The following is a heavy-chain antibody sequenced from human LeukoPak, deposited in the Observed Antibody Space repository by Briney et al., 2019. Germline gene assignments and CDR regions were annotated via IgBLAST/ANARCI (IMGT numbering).Heavy chain of an antibody. Sequence: ASVKVSCKASGGTFSSYAISWVRQAPGQGLEWMGGIIPIFGPANYAQKFQGRVTITTDDSTSTAYMELSSLRSEDTAVYYCVRARDIVVVPAATPQGYYYYYMDVWGKGTTVTVSS. CDR3: VRARDIVVVPAATPQGYYYYYMDV. CDR1: GGTFSSYA. V-gene: IGHV1-69*05. CDR2: IIPIFGPA. J-gene: IGHJ6*03. D-gene: IGHD2-2*01.